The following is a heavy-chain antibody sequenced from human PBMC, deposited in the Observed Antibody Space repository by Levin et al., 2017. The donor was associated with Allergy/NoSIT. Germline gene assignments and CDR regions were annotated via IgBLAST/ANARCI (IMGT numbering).Heavy chain of an antibody. V-gene: IGHV4-34*01. CDR2: INHSGST. CDR3: ARGSAPNVAPNWFDP. Sequence: SCAVYGGSFSGYYWSWIRQPPGKGLEWIGEINHSGSTNYNPSLKSRVTISVDTSKNQFSLKLSSVTAADTAVYYCARGSAPNVAPNWFDPWGQGTLVTVSS. D-gene: IGHD2-8*01. J-gene: IGHJ5*02. CDR1: GGSFSGYY.